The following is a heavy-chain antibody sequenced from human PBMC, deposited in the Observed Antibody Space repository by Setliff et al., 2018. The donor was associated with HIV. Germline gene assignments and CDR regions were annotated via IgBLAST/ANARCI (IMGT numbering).Heavy chain of an antibody. Sequence: ASVKVSCKPSGGTLRSFSSWTLTWVRQAPGQGLEWMGWISVDKGDKGNTNYAQKFQGRVTITAYKSTSTAYMELSSLRSEDTAVYYCAGQRWTGTTLADYYYYMDVWGKGTTVTVSS. CDR1: GGTLRSFSSWT. D-gene: IGHD1-1*01. CDR3: AGQRWTGTTLADYYYYMDV. J-gene: IGHJ6*03. CDR2: ISVDKGDKGNT. V-gene: IGHV1-69*02.